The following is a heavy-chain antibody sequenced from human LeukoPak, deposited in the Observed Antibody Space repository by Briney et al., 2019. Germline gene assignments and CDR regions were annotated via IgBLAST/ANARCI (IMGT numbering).Heavy chain of an antibody. CDR2: IYNSANT. CDR3: ARRFSSRSDGNGYYYGHDALHV. Sequence: SETLSHTCSVSGDSISSSYWSWIRQPPGKGLEWIGNIYNSANTNYNPSLQSRVTMSVDTSKSQFSLQLTSVSAADTAVYYCARRFSSRSDGNGYYYGHDALHVGRQGTLVTVSS. CDR1: GDSISSSY. D-gene: IGHD3-22*01. V-gene: IGHV4-59*08. J-gene: IGHJ3*01.